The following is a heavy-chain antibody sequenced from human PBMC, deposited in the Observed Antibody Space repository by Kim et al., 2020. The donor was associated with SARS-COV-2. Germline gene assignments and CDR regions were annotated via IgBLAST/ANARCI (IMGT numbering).Heavy chain of an antibody. D-gene: IGHD5-18*01. CDR2: INPSGGST. Sequence: ASVKVSCKASGYTFTSYYMHWVRQAPGQGLEWMGIINPSGGSTSYAQKFQGRVTMTRDTSTSTVYMELSSLRSEDTAVYYCARGGYSYGSVPAWYYYYYGMDVWGQGTTVTVSS. V-gene: IGHV1-46*01. CDR3: ARGGYSYGSVPAWYYYYYGMDV. CDR1: GYTFTSYY. J-gene: IGHJ6*02.